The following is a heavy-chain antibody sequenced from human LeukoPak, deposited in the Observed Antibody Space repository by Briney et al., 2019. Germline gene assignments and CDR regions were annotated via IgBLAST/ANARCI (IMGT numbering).Heavy chain of an antibody. CDR3: ARDDIAARPFDP. CDR1: GYTFTSYD. CDR2: MNPNSGNT. V-gene: IGHV1-8*01. Sequence: ASVKVSCKASGYTFTSYDINWVRQATGQGPEWMGWMNPNSGNTGYAQKFQGRVTMTRNTSISTAYMELSSLRSEDTAVYYCARDDIAARPFDPWGQGTLVTVSS. J-gene: IGHJ5*02. D-gene: IGHD6-6*01.